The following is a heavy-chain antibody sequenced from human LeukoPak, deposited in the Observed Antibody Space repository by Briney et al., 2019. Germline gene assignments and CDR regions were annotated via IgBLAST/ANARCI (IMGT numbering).Heavy chain of an antibody. CDR3: ARAHYGGNLNAFDI. J-gene: IGHJ3*02. CDR1: GGSFSGYY. V-gene: IGHV4-34*01. D-gene: IGHD4-23*01. CDR2: INHSGST. Sequence: RASETLSLTGAGYGGSFSGYYWSWIRQPPGKGLEWIGEINHSGSTNYNPSLKSRVTISVDTSKNQFSLKLSSATAADTAVYYCARAHYGGNLNAFDIWGQGTMVTVSS.